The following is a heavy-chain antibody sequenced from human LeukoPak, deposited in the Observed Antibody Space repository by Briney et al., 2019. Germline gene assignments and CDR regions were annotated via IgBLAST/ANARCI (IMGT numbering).Heavy chain of an antibody. CDR3: AREGRGGGHYFDH. D-gene: IGHD3-10*01. CDR2: INPNSGGT. Sequence: ASVKVSCKASGYTFTDYYTHWVRQAPGQGLEWMGCINPNSGGTNYAQKFQGRVTMTRDTSINTAYMELSSLRSDDTAVYYCAREGRGGGHYFDHGGRGPLVPVS. J-gene: IGHJ4*02. CDR1: GYTFTDYY. V-gene: IGHV1-2*02.